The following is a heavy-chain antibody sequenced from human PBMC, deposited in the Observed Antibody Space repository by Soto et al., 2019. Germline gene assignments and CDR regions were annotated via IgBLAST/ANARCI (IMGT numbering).Heavy chain of an antibody. V-gene: IGHV3-15*01. CDR1: GFIFDNAW. CDR3: VTGFPHYYFDY. CDR2: DGETT. Sequence: GGSLRLSCAASGFIFDNAWMSWVRQAPGQGLEWVARDGETTDYAAPVKGRFSVSRNDGKNTLSLQMNSLKTEDTAVYYCVTGFPHYYFDYWGPGILVTVSS. J-gene: IGHJ4*02.